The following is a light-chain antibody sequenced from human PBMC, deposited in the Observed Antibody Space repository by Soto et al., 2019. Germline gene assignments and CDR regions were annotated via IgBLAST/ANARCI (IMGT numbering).Light chain of an antibody. J-gene: IGKJ4*01. CDR1: QSISSY. Sequence: DIQMTQSPSSLSASVGDRVTITCGASQSISSYLNWYQQKPGKAPKLLIYAASSLQSGVPSRFSGSASRTDSTLPISSMQTDDLETHQCQQSYSTPITFGGGTKWIS. V-gene: IGKV1-39*01. CDR2: AAS. CDR3: QQSYSTPIT.